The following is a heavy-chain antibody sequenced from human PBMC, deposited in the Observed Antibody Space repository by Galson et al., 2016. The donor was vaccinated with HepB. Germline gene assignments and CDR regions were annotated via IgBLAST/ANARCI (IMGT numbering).Heavy chain of an antibody. D-gene: IGHD6-19*01. J-gene: IGHJ4*02. CDR3: TTWLSPHFDY. Sequence: SLRLSCAASGFTLRNYALSWVRRAPGKGLEWVSHIDGPTPNTHYADSVRGRFSIYRDNSRDTLYLQMDSLTAEDSAIYYCTTWLSPHFDYWGQGTRVTVSS. CDR2: IDGPTPNT. V-gene: IGHV3-23*01. CDR1: GFTLRNYA.